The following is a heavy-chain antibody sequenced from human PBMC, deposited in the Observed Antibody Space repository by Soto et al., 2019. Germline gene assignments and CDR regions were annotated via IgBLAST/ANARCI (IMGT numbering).Heavy chain of an antibody. D-gene: IGHD3-10*01. CDR3: ARAGAALVRGSIGGFDY. CDR1: GGAFNGYY. J-gene: IGHJ4*02. Sequence: QVHLQQWGAGLLKPSETLSLTCAVNGGAFNGYYWTLIRQSPGKGLQWIGEINHSGTVDYNPSLKSRFTFSIDTSKKQFSLTLTSVTAADTAVYYCARAGAALVRGSIGGFDYWGQGTLVTVSS. V-gene: IGHV4-34*01. CDR2: INHSGTV.